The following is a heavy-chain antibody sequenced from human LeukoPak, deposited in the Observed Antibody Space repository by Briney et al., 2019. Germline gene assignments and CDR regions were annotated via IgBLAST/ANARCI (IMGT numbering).Heavy chain of an antibody. D-gene: IGHD6-13*01. Sequence: SETLSLTCAVYGGSFSGYYWSWIRQPPGKGLEWIGEISHSRSTNYNPSLKSRVTISLDTSKNQFSLKLSFVTAADTAVYYCARTGSSWYSGYYFDYWGQGTLVTVSS. J-gene: IGHJ4*02. CDR1: GGSFSGYY. CDR3: ARTGSSWYSGYYFDY. V-gene: IGHV4-34*01. CDR2: ISHSRST.